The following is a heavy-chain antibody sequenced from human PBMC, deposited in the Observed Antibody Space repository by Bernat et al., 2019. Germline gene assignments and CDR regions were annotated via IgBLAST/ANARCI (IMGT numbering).Heavy chain of an antibody. CDR1: GFTFSSYA. D-gene: IGHD3-3*01. CDR3: ARGPYYEFWSGYYSVY. Sequence: VQLLESGGGVVQPGRYLRLSCAASGFTFSSYAMHWVRRAPGKGLEGVAVISYDGSNKYYANSVEGRFTISGDNSKNTLYLQMISLRAEDTAVYYCARGPYYEFWSGYYSVYWGQGTLVTVSS. V-gene: IGHV3-30-3*01. J-gene: IGHJ4*02. CDR2: ISYDGSNK.